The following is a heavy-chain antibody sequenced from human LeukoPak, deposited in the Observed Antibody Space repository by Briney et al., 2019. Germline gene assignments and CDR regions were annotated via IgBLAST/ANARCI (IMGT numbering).Heavy chain of an antibody. Sequence: SETLSHTCTVSGGSISSYYWSWIRQPPGKGLEWIGYIYYSGSTNYNPSLKSRVTISVDTSKNQFSLKLSSVTAADTAVYYCARGEVEYFQHWGQGTLVTVSS. CDR1: GGSISSYY. J-gene: IGHJ1*01. CDR3: ARGEVEYFQH. CDR2: IYYSGST. V-gene: IGHV4-59*01.